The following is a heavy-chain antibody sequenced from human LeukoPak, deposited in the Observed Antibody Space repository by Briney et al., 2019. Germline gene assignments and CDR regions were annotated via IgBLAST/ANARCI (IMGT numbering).Heavy chain of an antibody. Sequence: SQTLSLTCTVSGGSISSGSYYWSWIRQPAGKGLEWIGRIYTSGSTNYNPSLKSRVTISVDTSKNQFSLKLSSVTAADTAVYYCAREGSGYNGYYFDYWGQGTLVTVSS. J-gene: IGHJ4*02. CDR2: IYTSGST. V-gene: IGHV4-61*02. D-gene: IGHD3-22*01. CDR3: AREGSGYNGYYFDY. CDR1: GGSISSGSYY.